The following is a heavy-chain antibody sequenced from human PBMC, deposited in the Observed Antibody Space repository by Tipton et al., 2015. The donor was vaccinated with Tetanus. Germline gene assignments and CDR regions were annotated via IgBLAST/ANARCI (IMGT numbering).Heavy chain of an antibody. CDR3: ARRVGAVAGFDY. V-gene: IGHV4-59*08. CDR2: IYCSGST. Sequence: LRLSCTVSGGSISSYYWSWIRQPPGKGLEWIGYIYCSGSTNYNPSLKSRVTISVDTSKNQFSLKLSSVTAADTAVYYCARRVGAVAGFDYWGLGTLVTVSS. CDR1: GGSISSYY. J-gene: IGHJ4*02. D-gene: IGHD6-19*01.